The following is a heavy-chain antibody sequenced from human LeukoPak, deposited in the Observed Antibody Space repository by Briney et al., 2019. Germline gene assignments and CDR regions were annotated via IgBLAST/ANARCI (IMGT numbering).Heavy chain of an antibody. Sequence: SETLSLTCAVHGGSFSGYYWSWIRQPPGQGMGWIGEVNPSGTARYNPSLESRVTISVDTSKSQSSLNVYVVTAADTAVYYCASLNPFGGRRNAFDIWGQGAMVTVSS. J-gene: IGHJ3*02. CDR3: ASLNPFGGRRNAFDI. D-gene: IGHD3-16*01. CDR2: VNPSGTA. V-gene: IGHV4-34*01. CDR1: GGSFSGYY.